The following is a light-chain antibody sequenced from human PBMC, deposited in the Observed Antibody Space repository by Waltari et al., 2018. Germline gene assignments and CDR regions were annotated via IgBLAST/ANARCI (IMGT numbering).Light chain of an antibody. V-gene: IGKV1-5*03. J-gene: IGKJ2*01. CDR1: SW. CDR3: QQYNSYSYT. Sequence: SWLAWYQQKPGKAPKLLIYKASSLESGVPSRFSGSGSGTEFTLTISSLQPDDFATYYCQQYNSYSYTFGQGTKLEIK. CDR2: KAS.